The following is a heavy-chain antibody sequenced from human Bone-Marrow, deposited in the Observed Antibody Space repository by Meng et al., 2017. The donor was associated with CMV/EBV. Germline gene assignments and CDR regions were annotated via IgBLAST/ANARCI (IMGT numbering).Heavy chain of an antibody. V-gene: IGHV1-69*05. J-gene: IGHJ6*02. CDR2: IIPIFGTA. D-gene: IGHD3-3*01. CDR1: GGTFSSYA. CDR3: ARSGSVLLEWLLPNYYYYGMDV. Sequence: SVKVSCKVSGGTFSSYAISWVRQAPGQGLEWMGGIIPIFGTANYAQKFQGRVTITTDESTSTAYMELSSLRSEDTAVYYCARSGSVLLEWLLPNYYYYGMDVWVQGTTVPVSS.